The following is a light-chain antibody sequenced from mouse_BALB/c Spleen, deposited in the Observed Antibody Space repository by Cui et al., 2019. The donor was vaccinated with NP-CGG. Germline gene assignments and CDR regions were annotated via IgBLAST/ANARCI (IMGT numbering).Light chain of an antibody. CDR3: ALWYSNHWV. CDR2: GTN. CDR1: NGAVTTTNY. J-gene: IGLJ1*01. Sequence: QSVVTHESSLTTSPGETVTLTCRSSNGAVTTTNYANWVQEKPDHLFTGLIGGTNNRPPGVPARFSGSLIGDKAALTITGAQTEDETIYFCALWYSNHWVFGGGTKLTVL. V-gene: IGLV1*01.